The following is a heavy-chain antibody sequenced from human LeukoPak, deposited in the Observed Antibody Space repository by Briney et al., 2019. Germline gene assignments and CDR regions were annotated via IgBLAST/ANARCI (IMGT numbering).Heavy chain of an antibody. D-gene: IGHD3-10*01. V-gene: IGHV3-7*01. Sequence: GGSLRLSCAASGFTFSTYWMRWVRQAPGKGLEWVANIKQDGSEKYCVDSVKGRFTISRDNAKNSLFLQMNSLRAEDTAVYYCARGSSGWYGEYYFDYWGQGTLVTVSS. CDR2: IKQDGSEK. J-gene: IGHJ4*02. CDR3: ARGSSGWYGEYYFDY. CDR1: GFTFSTYW.